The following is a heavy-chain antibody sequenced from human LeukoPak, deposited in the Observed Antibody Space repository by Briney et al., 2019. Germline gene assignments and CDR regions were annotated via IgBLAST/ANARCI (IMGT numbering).Heavy chain of an antibody. CDR2: ISGSGGST. J-gene: IGHJ4*02. D-gene: IGHD6-13*01. V-gene: IGHV3-23*01. CDR1: GFTFSSYA. CDR3: AKDFPPIAAAGHYFDY. Sequence: PGGSLRLSXAASGFTFSSYAMSWVRQAPGKGLEWVSAISGSGGSTYYADSVKGRFTISRDNSKNTLYLQMNSLRAEDTAVYYCAKDFPPIAAAGHYFDYWGQGTLVTVSS.